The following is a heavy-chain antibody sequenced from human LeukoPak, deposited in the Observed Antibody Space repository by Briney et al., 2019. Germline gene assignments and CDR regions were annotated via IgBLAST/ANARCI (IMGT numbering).Heavy chain of an antibody. D-gene: IGHD1-26*01. CDR3: ARVQWELSAAFDY. V-gene: IGHV3-30-3*01. CDR2: ISYDGSNK. CDR1: GFTFSSYA. J-gene: IGHJ4*02. Sequence: AGGSLRLSYAASGFTFSSYAMHWVRQAPGKGLEWVAVISYDGSNKYYADSVKGRFTISRDNSKNTLYLQMNSLRAEDTAVYYCARVQWELSAAFDYWGQGTLVTVSS.